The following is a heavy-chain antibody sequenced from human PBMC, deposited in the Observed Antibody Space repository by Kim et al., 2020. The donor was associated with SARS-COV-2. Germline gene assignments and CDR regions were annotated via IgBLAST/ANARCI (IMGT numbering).Heavy chain of an antibody. CDR2: ISSSSSYI. CDR1: GFTFSSYS. V-gene: IGHV3-21*01. D-gene: IGHD3-10*01. CDR3: ARGLRGSGSAVGY. J-gene: IGHJ4*02. Sequence: GGSLRLSCAASGFTFSSYSMNWVRQAPGKGLEWVSSISSSSSYIYYADSVKGRFTISRDNAKNSLYLQMNSLRAEDTAVYYCARGLRGSGSAVGYWGQGTLVTVSS.